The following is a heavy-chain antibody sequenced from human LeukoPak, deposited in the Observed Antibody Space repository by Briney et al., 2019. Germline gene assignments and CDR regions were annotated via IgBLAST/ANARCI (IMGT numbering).Heavy chain of an antibody. V-gene: IGHV4-59*01. J-gene: IGHJ4*02. CDR3: ARTDYYDSPVDY. CDR1: GGSISSYY. CDR2: IYYSGST. Sequence: PSETLSLTCTASGGSISSYYWSWIRQPPGKGLEWIGYIYYSGSTNYNPSLKSRVTISVDTSKNQFSLKLSSVTAADTAVYYCARTDYYDSPVDYWGQGTLVTVSS. D-gene: IGHD3-22*01.